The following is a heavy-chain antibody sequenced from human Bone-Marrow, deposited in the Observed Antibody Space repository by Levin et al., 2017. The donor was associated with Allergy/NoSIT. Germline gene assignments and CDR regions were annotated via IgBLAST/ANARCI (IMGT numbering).Heavy chain of an antibody. CDR2: IWYDGDNR. D-gene: IGHD2-15*01. CDR1: GFRFSDHG. CDR3: ARDVGMSSVLGYCVTSRCYSLDY. J-gene: IGHJ4*02. Sequence: GESLKISCEASGFRFSDHGMHWVRQAPGKGLEWVAVIWYDGDNRHYADSVKGRFTVARDNSKKTLFLEMNNLRAEDSAVYYCARDVGMSSVLGYCVTSRCYSLDYWGQGTLVTISS. V-gene: IGHV3-33*01.